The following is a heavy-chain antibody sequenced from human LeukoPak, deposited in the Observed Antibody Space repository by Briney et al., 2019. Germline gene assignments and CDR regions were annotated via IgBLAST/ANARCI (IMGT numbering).Heavy chain of an antibody. Sequence: SETLSLTCAVYGGSFSGYYWSWIRQPPGKGLGWIGEINHSGSTNYNPSLKSRVTISVDTSKNPFSLKLSSVTAADTAVYYSARGHRSQTDYVWGSYRYEKPFDYWGQGTLVTVSS. CDR1: GGSFSGYY. D-gene: IGHD3-16*02. CDR3: ARGHRSQTDYVWGSYRYEKPFDY. V-gene: IGHV4-34*01. J-gene: IGHJ4*02. CDR2: INHSGST.